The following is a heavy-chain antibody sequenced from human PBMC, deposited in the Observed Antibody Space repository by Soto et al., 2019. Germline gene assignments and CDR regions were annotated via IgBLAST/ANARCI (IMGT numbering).Heavy chain of an antibody. CDR1: GGSISSGGYY. CDR2: IYYSGST. J-gene: IGHJ5*02. CDR3: ARAFTTMVRGATGWFDP. Sequence: SETLSRTCTVSGGSISSGGYYWSWIRQHPGKGLEWIGYIYYSGSTYYNPSLKSRVTISVDTSKNQFSLKLSSVTAADTAVYYCARAFTTMVRGATGWFDPWGQGTLVTVSS. D-gene: IGHD3-10*01. V-gene: IGHV4-31*03.